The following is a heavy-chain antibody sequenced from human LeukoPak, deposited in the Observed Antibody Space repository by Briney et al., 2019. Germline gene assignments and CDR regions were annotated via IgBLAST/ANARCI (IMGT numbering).Heavy chain of an antibody. Sequence: GGSLRLSCAASGFTFSNAWMSWVRQAPGKGLEWVGRIKSKTDGGTTDYAAPVKGRFTISRDDSKNTLYLQMNSLKTEDTAVYYCTTGPTMILVVAYYFDYWGQGTLVTVSS. V-gene: IGHV3-15*01. CDR3: TTGPTMILVVAYYFDY. CDR2: IKSKTDGGTT. J-gene: IGHJ4*02. CDR1: GFTFSNAW. D-gene: IGHD3-22*01.